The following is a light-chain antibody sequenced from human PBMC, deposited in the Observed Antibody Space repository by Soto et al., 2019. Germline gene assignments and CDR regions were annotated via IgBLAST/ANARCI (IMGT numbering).Light chain of an antibody. CDR2: ANG. Sequence: QSVLTQPPSVSGAPGQRVTISCTGSISNIGAGYDVHWYQQLPGTAPKLLIYANGNRPSGVPDRFSGSKSGTSASLAITGLQAEDEADCYCQSYDRSQSGYVHGTGTKVTVL. V-gene: IGLV1-40*01. CDR1: ISNIGAGYD. J-gene: IGLJ1*01. CDR3: QSYDRSQSGYV.